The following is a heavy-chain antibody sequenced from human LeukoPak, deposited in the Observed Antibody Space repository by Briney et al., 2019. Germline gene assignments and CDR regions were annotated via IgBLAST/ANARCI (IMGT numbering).Heavy chain of an antibody. D-gene: IGHD3-10*01. J-gene: IGHJ4*02. CDR2: VSQSGTTI. V-gene: IGHV3-11*01. Sequence: GGSLRLSCAASGFTFSDYYMSLVRQAPGKGLEWVSYVSQSGTTIYFADSVKGRFTISRDNGKNSLYLQMNSLRAEDTAVYYCAREGHTYGSDYWGQGTLVTVSS. CDR3: AREGHTYGSDY. CDR1: GFTFSDYY.